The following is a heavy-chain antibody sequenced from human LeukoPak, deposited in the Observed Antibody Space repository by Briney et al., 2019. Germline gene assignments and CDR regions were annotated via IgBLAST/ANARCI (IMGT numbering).Heavy chain of an antibody. CDR3: ASAPFWYSSSWYDY. D-gene: IGHD6-13*01. CDR1: GFTFSSYS. V-gene: IGHV3-48*01. Sequence: GGSLRLSCAASGFTFSSYSMNWVRQAPGKGLEWVSYISSSSNTIYYADSVKGRFTISRDNAKNSLYLQMNSLRAEDTAVYYCASAPFWYSSSWYDYWGQGTLVTVSS. J-gene: IGHJ4*02. CDR2: ISSSSNTI.